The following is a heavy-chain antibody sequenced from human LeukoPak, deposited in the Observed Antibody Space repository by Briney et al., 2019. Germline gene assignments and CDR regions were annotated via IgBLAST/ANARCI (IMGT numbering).Heavy chain of an antibody. CDR2: IYTSGST. CDR3: ARVISGSYGYADYFDY. Sequence: PSETPSLTCTVSGGSISSYYWSWIRQPAGKGLEWIGRIYTSGSTNYNPSLKSRVTMSVDTSKNQFSLKLSSVTAADTAVYYCARVISGSYGYADYFDYWGQGTLVTVSS. J-gene: IGHJ4*02. V-gene: IGHV4-4*07. D-gene: IGHD5-18*01. CDR1: GGSISSYY.